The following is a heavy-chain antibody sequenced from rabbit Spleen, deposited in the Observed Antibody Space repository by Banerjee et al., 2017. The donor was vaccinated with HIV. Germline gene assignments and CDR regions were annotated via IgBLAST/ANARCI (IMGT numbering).Heavy chain of an antibody. CDR2: KHATDGRT. V-gene: IGHV1S40*01. D-gene: IGHD1-1*01. Sequence: QSLEESGGDLVKPGASLTLTCTASGFSFRSSYWMCWVRQAPGKGLELLACKHATDGRTYYATWAKGRFTSSKTSSTTVTLQMTSLTVADTATYFCARYPYVRSGAGFNLCGPGPLVTVS. CDR1: GFSFRSSYW. CDR3: ARYPYVRSGAGFNL. J-gene: IGHJ4*01.